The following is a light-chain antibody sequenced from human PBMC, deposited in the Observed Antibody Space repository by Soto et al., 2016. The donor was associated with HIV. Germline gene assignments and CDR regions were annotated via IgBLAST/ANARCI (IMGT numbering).Light chain of an antibody. J-gene: IGKJ2*01. CDR1: ESVATY. Sequence: AIRMTQSPSSLSLSTGDRVTFLCRASESVATYLAWYQQKPGRAPKLLIYGASTLQNGVPSRFSGNGSGTDFTLTISCLQSEDFATYFCQQYSSYPQTFGQGTKLEIK. V-gene: IGKV1-8*01. CDR3: QQYSSYPQT. CDR2: GAS.